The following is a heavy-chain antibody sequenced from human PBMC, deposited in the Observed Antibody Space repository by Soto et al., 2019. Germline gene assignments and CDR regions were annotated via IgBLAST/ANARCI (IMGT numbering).Heavy chain of an antibody. CDR1: GFSLSTTGVG. V-gene: IGHV2-5*01. D-gene: IGHD6-13*01. J-gene: IGHJ4*02. CDR2: IYWHDDK. CDR3: AHRGGGAGGLDYFDY. Sequence: SGPTLVNPTQTLTLTCTFSGFSLSTTGVGVGWIRQPPGKALEWLALIYWHDDKRYSPSLKSRLTITKDASKNQVVLTMTDVDPGDTATYYCAHRGGGAGGLDYFDYWGPGTLVTVSS.